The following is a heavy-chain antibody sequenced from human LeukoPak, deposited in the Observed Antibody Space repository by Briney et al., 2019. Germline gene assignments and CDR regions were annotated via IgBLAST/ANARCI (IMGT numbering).Heavy chain of an antibody. J-gene: IGHJ4*02. CDR2: ISSSSSYI. V-gene: IGHV3-21*06. CDR1: GFTFSSYS. Sequence: GGSLRLSCAASGFTFSSYSMNWVRQAPGKGLEWVSSISSSSSYIYYADSVKGRFTISRGNAKNLLYLQMSSLRAEDTAVYYCAYGNYYDSSGSLFDYWGQGTLVTVSS. CDR3: AYGNYYDSSGSLFDY. D-gene: IGHD3-22*01.